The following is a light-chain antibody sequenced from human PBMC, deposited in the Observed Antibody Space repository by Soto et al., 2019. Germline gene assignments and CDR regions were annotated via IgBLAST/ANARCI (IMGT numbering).Light chain of an antibody. Sequence: IQMTQSPATLSASLGDRVTITCRASQSINNRLAWYQQMPGKAPNLLIYDASSLESGVPSRFRGSGSGTEFTLTISSLQPDDFATYYCQQYNSYTWTFGQGTKVDIK. CDR3: QQYNSYTWT. CDR2: DAS. CDR1: QSINNR. V-gene: IGKV1-5*01. J-gene: IGKJ1*01.